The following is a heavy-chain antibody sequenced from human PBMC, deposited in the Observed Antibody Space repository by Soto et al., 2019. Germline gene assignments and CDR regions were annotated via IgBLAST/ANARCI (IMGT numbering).Heavy chain of an antibody. J-gene: IGHJ2*01. D-gene: IGHD3-10*01. CDR3: AREVPSRYFDL. V-gene: IGHV4-39*07. CDR2: INHSGST. CDR1: GCSISSGDYY. Sequence: SETLSLTCTFSGCSISSGDYYWSWIRQPPGKGLEWIGEINHSGSTNYNPSLKSRVTISVDTSKNQFSLKLNSVTAADTAVYYCAREVPSRYFDLWGRGTPVTVSS.